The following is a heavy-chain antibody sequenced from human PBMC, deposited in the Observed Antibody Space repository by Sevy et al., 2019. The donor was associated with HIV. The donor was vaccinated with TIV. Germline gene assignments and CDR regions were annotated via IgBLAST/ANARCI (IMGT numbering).Heavy chain of an antibody. Sequence: GGSLRLSCAASGFAFSDHYVDWVRQAPGKGLEWVGRIRNRPNRYTTEYAASVEGRFTISRDDSRHSLYLQMNSLKTADSAVYYCVRGPNCGVGGCQQISPYCLDVWGKWATVTVSS. CDR1: GFAFSDHY. J-gene: IGHJ6*03. D-gene: IGHD2-21*01. V-gene: IGHV3-72*01. CDR2: IRNRPNRYTT. CDR3: VRGPNCGVGGCQQISPYCLDV.